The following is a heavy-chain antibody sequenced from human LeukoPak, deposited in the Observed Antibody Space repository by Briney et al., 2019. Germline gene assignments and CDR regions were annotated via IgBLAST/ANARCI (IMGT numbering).Heavy chain of an antibody. CDR1: GFTFSSYA. Sequence: GGSLRLSCAASGFTFSSYAMSWVRQAPGKGLEWVSAISGSGGSTYYADSVKGRFTISRDNSENTLYLQMNSLRAEDTAVYYCAKKSEGVPAAFDYWGQGTLVTVSS. V-gene: IGHV3-23*01. J-gene: IGHJ4*02. D-gene: IGHD2-2*01. CDR2: ISGSGGST. CDR3: AKKSEGVPAAFDY.